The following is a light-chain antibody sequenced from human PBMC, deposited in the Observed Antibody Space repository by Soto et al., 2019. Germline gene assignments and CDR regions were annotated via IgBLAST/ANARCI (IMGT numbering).Light chain of an antibody. Sequence: QSVLTQPRSVSGSPGQSVTISCTGTSSDVGGYNYVSWYQQHPGKAPKLMIYDVSKRPSGVPDRFSGSKSGNTASLTISGLQAEDEADYYCCSYAGSYTYVFGIGTQLTVL. J-gene: IGLJ1*01. CDR2: DVS. CDR1: SSDVGGYNY. V-gene: IGLV2-11*01. CDR3: CSYAGSYTYV.